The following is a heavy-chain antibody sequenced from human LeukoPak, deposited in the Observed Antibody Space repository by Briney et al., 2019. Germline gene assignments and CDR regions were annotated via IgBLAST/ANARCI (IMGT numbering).Heavy chain of an antibody. CDR1: GGSISSGGYY. CDR3: ARWGAVVPAAMGYYYYYMDV. V-gene: IGHV4-31*03. J-gene: IGHJ6*03. CDR2: IYYSGST. Sequence: PSETLSLTCTVSGGSISSGGYYWSWIRQHPGKGLEWIGYIYYSGSTYYNPSLKSRVTISVDTSKNQFSLKLSSVTAADTAVYYCARWGAVVPAAMGYYYYYMDVWGKGTTVTVSS. D-gene: IGHD2-2*01.